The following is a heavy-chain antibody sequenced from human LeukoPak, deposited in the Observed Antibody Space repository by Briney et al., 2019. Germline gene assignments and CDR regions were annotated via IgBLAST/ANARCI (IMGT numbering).Heavy chain of an antibody. V-gene: IGHV3-30*18. CDR2: MSYDGSKQ. J-gene: IGHJ6*03. Sequence: GRSLRLSCAASGFTFSGYDIHWVRQAPGKGLEWVAVMSYDGSKQFYADSLKGRFTISRDNPKSTLYLQIDSLRPEDTAVYFCAKMRTPYYFYMDVWGKGTTVIVSS. CDR1: GFTFSGYD. CDR3: AKMRTPYYFYMDV.